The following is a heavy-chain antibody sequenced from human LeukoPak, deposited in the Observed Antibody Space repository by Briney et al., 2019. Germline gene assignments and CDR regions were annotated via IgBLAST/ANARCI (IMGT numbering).Heavy chain of an antibody. D-gene: IGHD2-2*01. J-gene: IGHJ4*02. CDR1: GFTFSSYW. V-gene: IGHV3-74*01. CDR3: ARVRKGYYSSTSCTLFDY. CDR2: INSDGSST. Sequence: GGSLRLSCAASGFTFSSYWMHWVRQAPGKGLVWVSRINSDGSSTSYADSVKGRFTISRDNAKNTLYLQMNSLRAEDTAVYYCARVRKGYYSSTSCTLFDYWGQGTLVTVSS.